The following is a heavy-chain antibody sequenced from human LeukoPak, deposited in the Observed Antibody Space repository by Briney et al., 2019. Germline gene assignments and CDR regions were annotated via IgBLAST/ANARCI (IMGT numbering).Heavy chain of an antibody. Sequence: GGSLRLSCAVSGFAFGSEAMSWVRQSPARGLEWVASISPAGGTTYYADSVKGRFTISRDNSKNTLYLQMNSLRAEDTAVYYCAKERYYYDSSGYYYVTDYWGQGTLVTVSS. CDR1: GFAFGSEA. CDR3: AKERYYYDSSGYYYVTDY. CDR2: ISPAGGTT. J-gene: IGHJ4*02. V-gene: IGHV3-23*01. D-gene: IGHD3-22*01.